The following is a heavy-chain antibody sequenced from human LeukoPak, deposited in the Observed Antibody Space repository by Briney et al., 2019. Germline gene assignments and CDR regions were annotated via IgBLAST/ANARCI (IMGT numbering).Heavy chain of an antibody. D-gene: IGHD3-22*01. V-gene: IGHV3-21*01. CDR3: ARGQLYYDSSGFDY. CDR1: GFTFSSYS. CDR2: ISSSSSYI. J-gene: IGHJ4*02. Sequence: VGSLRLSCAASGFTFSSYSMNWVRQAPGKGLEWVSSISSSSSYIYYVDSVKGRFTISRDNAKKSLYLQMNSLRAEDTAVYYCARGQLYYDSSGFDYWGQGTLVTVSS.